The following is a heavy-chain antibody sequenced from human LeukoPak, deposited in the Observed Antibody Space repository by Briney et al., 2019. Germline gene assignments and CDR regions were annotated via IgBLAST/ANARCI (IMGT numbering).Heavy chain of an antibody. CDR3: TRAGGLVRGVHYYYYMDV. J-gene: IGHJ6*03. Sequence: GGSLRLSCAASGFTFSTYGMHWDRQAPGKGLEWVAFIRYDGSDKYYADSVKGRFTISRDNSKNTLSLQMNSLRPEDTAVYYCTRAGGLVRGVHYYYYMDVWGEGTTVTISS. CDR2: IRYDGSDK. CDR1: GFTFSTYG. V-gene: IGHV3-30*02. D-gene: IGHD3-10*01.